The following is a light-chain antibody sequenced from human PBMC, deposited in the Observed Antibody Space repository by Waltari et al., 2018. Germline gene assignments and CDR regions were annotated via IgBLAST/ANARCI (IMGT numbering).Light chain of an antibody. CDR2: FTS. J-gene: IGKJ2*01. Sequence: EILMTQSPGTLSVSPGARAPFSCRASGRISSSYLAWYQQKGGQPPRLLIYFTSTRAAGVPARFSGSGSGTEFTLTISSLQSEDFAVYYCQQYNTWPYTFGQGTKIEIK. V-gene: IGKV3-15*01. CDR1: GRISSSY. CDR3: QQYNTWPYT.